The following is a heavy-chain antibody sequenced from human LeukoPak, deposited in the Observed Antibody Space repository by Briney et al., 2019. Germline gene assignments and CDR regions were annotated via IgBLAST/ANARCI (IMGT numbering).Heavy chain of an antibody. CDR3: ARGLIKDSPSPGDAFDI. CDR1: GYTFTGYY. CDR2: INPNSGGT. Sequence: ASVKVSCKASGYTFTGYYMHWVRQAPGQGLEWMGWINPNSGGTNYAQKFQGRVTMTRDTSISTAYMELSRLRSDDTAVYYCARGLIKDSPSPGDAFDIWGQGTMVTVSS. V-gene: IGHV1-2*02. D-gene: IGHD6-6*01. J-gene: IGHJ3*02.